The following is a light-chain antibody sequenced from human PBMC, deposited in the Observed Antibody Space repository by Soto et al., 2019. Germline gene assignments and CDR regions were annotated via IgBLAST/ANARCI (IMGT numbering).Light chain of an antibody. CDR2: DAS. J-gene: IGKJ1*01. V-gene: IGKV3-20*01. CDR1: QSVSTY. CDR3: QQYGGSPRT. Sequence: EVVLTQSPDTLSLSPGERATLSCRASQSVSTYLAWYQQKPGQAPRLLIFDASSRATGIPARFSGSGSATDFTLTISTLEPEDFAMYFCQQYGGSPRTFGQGTKVDIK.